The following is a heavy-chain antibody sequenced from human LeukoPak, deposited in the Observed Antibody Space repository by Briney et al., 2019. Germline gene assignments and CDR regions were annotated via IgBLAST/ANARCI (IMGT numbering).Heavy chain of an antibody. CDR3: AKDNPPLEGGTAPDY. D-gene: IGHD3-3*01. V-gene: IGHV3-7*03. CDR1: GFSFTNFW. CDR2: IHPEGNEK. Sequence: PGGSLRLSCAVSGFSFTNFWMSWVRQAPGRGLEWVANIHPEGNEKYHVESVKGRFTISRDNSKNSLYLQMNSLRTEDTAFYYCAKDNPPLEGGTAPDYWGQGTLVTVSS. J-gene: IGHJ4*02.